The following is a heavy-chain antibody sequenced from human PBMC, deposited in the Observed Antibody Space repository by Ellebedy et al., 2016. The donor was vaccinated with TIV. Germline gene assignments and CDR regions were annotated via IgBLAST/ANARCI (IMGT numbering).Heavy chain of an antibody. D-gene: IGHD3-10*01. Sequence: MPSETLSLTCTVSGGSISSYYWSRIRQPAGKGLEWIGRIYTSGANYNPPLKSRVTMSVDTSKNQFSLKLTSVTAADTAVYYCARGTELDYWGQGTLVTVSS. CDR3: ARGTELDY. CDR2: IYTSGA. CDR1: GGSISSYY. V-gene: IGHV4-4*07. J-gene: IGHJ4*02.